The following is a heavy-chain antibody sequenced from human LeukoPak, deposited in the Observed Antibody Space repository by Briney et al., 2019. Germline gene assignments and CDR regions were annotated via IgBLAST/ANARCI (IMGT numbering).Heavy chain of an antibody. D-gene: IGHD2-2*01. CDR1: GFSFSTNW. V-gene: IGHV3-74*01. J-gene: IGHJ4*02. CDR3: ARGCSSTKCPADY. Sequence: GGSLRLSSAASGFSFSTNWMHWVRQAPGKGLAWVSEINSDGRSTSYADSVKGRFTISRDNAKNTMYLQMNSLRADDTAVYYCARGCSSTKCPADYWGQGTLVTVSS. CDR2: INSDGRST.